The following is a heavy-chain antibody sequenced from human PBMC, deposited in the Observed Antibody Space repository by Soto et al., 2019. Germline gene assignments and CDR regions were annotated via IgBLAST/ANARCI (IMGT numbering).Heavy chain of an antibody. D-gene: IGHD4-17*01. CDR2: ISYDGASK. Sequence: QVQLVESGGGVVQPGRSLRLSCAASGFTFSRYAMHWVRQAPGKGLEWVASISYDGASKYYADSVKGRFAISRDNSKNTLDLQMSSLRAEDTAVYHCARLNVDYGNSYHWGRGTLVTGSS. J-gene: IGHJ5*02. V-gene: IGHV3-30*09. CDR3: ARLNVDYGNSYH. CDR1: GFTFSRYA.